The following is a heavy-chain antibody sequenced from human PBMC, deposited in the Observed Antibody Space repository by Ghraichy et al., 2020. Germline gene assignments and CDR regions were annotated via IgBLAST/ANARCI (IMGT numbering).Heavy chain of an antibody. D-gene: IGHD1-14*01. Sequence: SETLSLTCTVSGDSVRSYYWSWIRQPPGKGLEWIGFIYYGGSTNYNPSLRSRVTISLDSPKNQVSLKLSSVTAADTAVYYCAKTMTSDFYYALDVWGQGPAVTV. CDR1: GDSVRSYY. V-gene: IGHV4-59*02. CDR3: AKTMTSDFYYALDV. CDR2: IYYGGST. J-gene: IGHJ6*02.